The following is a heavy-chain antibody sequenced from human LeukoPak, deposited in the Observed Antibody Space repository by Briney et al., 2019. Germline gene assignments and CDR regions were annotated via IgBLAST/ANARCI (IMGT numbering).Heavy chain of an antibody. J-gene: IGHJ5*02. CDR1: GGSVSSGSYY. CDR3: ARRSTATNWFDP. Sequence: PSETLSLTCTVSGGSVSSGSYYWSWIRQPPGKGLEWIGYIYYSGSTNYNPSLKSRVTISVDTSKNQFSLKLSSVTAADTAVYYCARRSTATNWFDPWGQGTLVTVSS. CDR2: IYYSGST. V-gene: IGHV4-61*01. D-gene: IGHD4-11*01.